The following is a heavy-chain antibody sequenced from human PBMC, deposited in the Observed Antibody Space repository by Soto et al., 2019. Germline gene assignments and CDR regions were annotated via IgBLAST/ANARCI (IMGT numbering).Heavy chain of an antibody. CDR1: GXTLSSYA. Sequence: GSLRLSCAASGXTLSSYAMSWVRQAPGKGLEWVSAISGRGGSTYYADSVKGRFTISRDNSKNTLYLQMNSLRDEDTAVYYCAKDQLEDDYWGQGTLVTVSS. D-gene: IGHD1-1*01. CDR2: ISGRGGST. V-gene: IGHV3-23*01. CDR3: AKDQLEDDY. J-gene: IGHJ4*02.